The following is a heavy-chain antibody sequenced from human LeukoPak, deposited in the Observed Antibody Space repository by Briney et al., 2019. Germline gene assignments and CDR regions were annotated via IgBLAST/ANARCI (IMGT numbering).Heavy chain of an antibody. CDR3: ARDRGYDDYSEGCFDY. CDR1: GYTFTSYG. CDR2: ISAYNGNT. V-gene: IGHV1-18*01. D-gene: IGHD4-17*01. J-gene: IGHJ4*02. Sequence: GASVKVSCKASGYTFTSYGISWVRQAPGQGLEWMGWISAYNGNTNYAQKLQGRVTMTTDTSTSTAYMELRSLRSDDTAVYYCARDRGYDDYSEGCFDYWGQGTLVTVSS.